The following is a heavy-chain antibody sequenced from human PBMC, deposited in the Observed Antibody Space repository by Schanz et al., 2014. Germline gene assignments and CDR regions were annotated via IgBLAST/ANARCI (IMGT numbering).Heavy chain of an antibody. CDR3: SKDKQGSRSDDS. J-gene: IGHJ5*01. CDR1: GFTFSTYA. V-gene: IGHV3-23*04. D-gene: IGHD2-15*01. Sequence: AQLVESGGGLVQPGGSLRLSCAASGFTFSTYAMSWARQTPGKGLEWVSSITTGGNTYYRDSVKGRFIVSRDNSKNTLYLEMNRLRVDDTAVYYCSKDKQGSRSDDSWGQGTLVTVSS. CDR2: ITTGGNT.